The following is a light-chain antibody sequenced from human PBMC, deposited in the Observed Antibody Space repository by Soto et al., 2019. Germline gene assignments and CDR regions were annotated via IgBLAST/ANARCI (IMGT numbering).Light chain of an antibody. V-gene: IGLV1-40*01. CDR2: GNN. J-gene: IGLJ2*01. Sequence: QSVLTHPPSVSGAPGQRVTISCTGSRSNIGAGYDVHWYQQLPGTAPKLLMYGNNIRPSGVPDRFSDSKSGTSASLAITGLQAEDEAAYFCQSYDSSLRGLVFGGGTKLTVL. CDR1: RSNIGAGYD. CDR3: QSYDSSLRGLV.